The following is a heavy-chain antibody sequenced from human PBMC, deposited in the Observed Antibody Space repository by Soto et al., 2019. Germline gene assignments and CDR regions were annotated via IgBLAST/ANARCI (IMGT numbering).Heavy chain of an antibody. V-gene: IGHV4-39*02. Sequence: SETLSLTCTVSGGSISSSSYYWGWIRQPPGKGLEWIGSIYYSGSTYYNPSLKSRVTISVDTSKNQFSLKLSSVTAADTAVYYCAREGDPENYNWFDPWGQGTLVTVSS. CDR1: GGSISSSSYY. D-gene: IGHD3-10*01. CDR3: AREGDPENYNWFDP. CDR2: IYYSGST. J-gene: IGHJ5*02.